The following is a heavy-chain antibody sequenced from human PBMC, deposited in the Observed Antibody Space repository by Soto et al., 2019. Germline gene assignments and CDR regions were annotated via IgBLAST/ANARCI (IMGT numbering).Heavy chain of an antibody. CDR3: HYGSGSYNY. Sequence: EVQLVESGGGLVQPGRSLRLSCAASGFTFDESGMHWVRQAPGKGLEWVSGISWNSDRIGYADSVKGRFTISRDNAKNSLYLQMNSLRVDDTALYYCHYGSGSYNYWGQGTLVTVSS. D-gene: IGHD3-10*01. V-gene: IGHV3-9*01. CDR1: GFTFDESG. CDR2: ISWNSDRI. J-gene: IGHJ4*02.